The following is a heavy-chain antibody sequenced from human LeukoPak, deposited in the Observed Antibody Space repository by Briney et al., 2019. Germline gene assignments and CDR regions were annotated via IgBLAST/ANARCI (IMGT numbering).Heavy chain of an antibody. V-gene: IGHV3-48*01. J-gene: IGHJ6*04. CDR3: ARDGPVVEMDV. D-gene: IGHD2-21*01. CDR2: ISSSSSTI. CDR1: GFTFSSYS. Sequence: GGSLRLSCAASGFTFSSYSMNWVRQAPGKGLEWVSYISSSSSTIYYADSVKGRFTISRDNAKNSLYLQMNSLRAEDTAVYYCARDGPVVEMDVWGKGTTVTVSS.